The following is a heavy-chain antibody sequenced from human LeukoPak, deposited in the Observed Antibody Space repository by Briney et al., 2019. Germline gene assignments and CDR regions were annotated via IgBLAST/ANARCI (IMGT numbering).Heavy chain of an antibody. D-gene: IGHD6-6*01. V-gene: IGHV1-2*02. Sequence: GASVKVSCKASGYTFTGYYMHWVRQAPGQGLEWMGWINPNSGGTNYAQKFQGRVTMTRDTSISTAYMELSRLRSDDTAVYYCARDLMAGSSSWGEDYWGQGTLVTVSS. CDR1: GYTFTGYY. CDR2: INPNSGGT. CDR3: ARDLMAGSSSWGEDY. J-gene: IGHJ4*02.